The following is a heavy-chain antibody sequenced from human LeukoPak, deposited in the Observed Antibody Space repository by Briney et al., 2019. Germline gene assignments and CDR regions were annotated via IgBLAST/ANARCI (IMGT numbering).Heavy chain of an antibody. CDR2: INHSGST. J-gene: IGHJ5*02. CDR1: GGSFSGYY. Sequence: PSETLSLTCAVYGGSFSGYYWSWIRQPPGKGLEWIGEINHSGSTNYNPSLKSQVTISVDTSKNQFSLKLSSVTAADTAVYYCAREGRNYYGSRDNWFDPWGQGTLVTVSS. D-gene: IGHD3-10*01. CDR3: AREGRNYYGSRDNWFDP. V-gene: IGHV4-34*01.